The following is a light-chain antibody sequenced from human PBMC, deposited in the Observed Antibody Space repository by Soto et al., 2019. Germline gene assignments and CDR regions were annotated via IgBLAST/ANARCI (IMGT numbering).Light chain of an antibody. CDR3: QQANSLPYT. Sequence: DIQMTQSPSSVSASVGDRVTITCRASKGIGICLAWYKQKPGKAPKLLIYAASTLQSGVPSRFRGNGSGTDFTLTISSLQPEDFATYFCQQANSLPYTFGQGTKLEIK. CDR2: AAS. CDR1: KGIGIC. V-gene: IGKV1-12*01. J-gene: IGKJ2*01.